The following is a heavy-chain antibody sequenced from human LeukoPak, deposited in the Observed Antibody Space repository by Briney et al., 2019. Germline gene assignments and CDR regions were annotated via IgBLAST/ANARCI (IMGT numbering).Heavy chain of an antibody. Sequence: PGGSLRLSCAASGFTFSSYSMMWVRQAPGKGLEWVSYISSSSTTIHYADSVKGRFTISRDNAKNSVYLQMNSLRAEDTAVYYCAHGSMYQLDYWGQGTLVTVSS. D-gene: IGHD2-2*01. CDR2: ISSSSTTI. J-gene: IGHJ4*02. CDR3: AHGSMYQLDY. V-gene: IGHV3-48*01. CDR1: GFTFSSYS.